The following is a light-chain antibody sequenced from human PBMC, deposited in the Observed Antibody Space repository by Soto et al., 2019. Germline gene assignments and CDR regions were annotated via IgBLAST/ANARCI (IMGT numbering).Light chain of an antibody. V-gene: IGLV1-40*01. CDR1: SSNIGAGYD. CDR2: GNN. J-gene: IGLJ1*01. CDR3: SSYTSSSSPYV. Sequence: QSVLTQPPSVSGAPGQRVTISCTGSSSNIGAGYDVHWYQHLPGTAPKLLIYGNNNRPSGVPDRFSGSKSGTSASLAITGLQSWDEADYYCSSYTSSSSPYVFGTGTKVTVL.